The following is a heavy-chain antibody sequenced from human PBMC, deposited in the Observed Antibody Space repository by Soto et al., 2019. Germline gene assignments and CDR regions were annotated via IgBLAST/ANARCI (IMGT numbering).Heavy chain of an antibody. CDR3: ARANYDFWSGYSARFRTPGDSLVGVGMDV. CDR2: INHSGST. D-gene: IGHD3-3*01. CDR1: GGSFSGYY. V-gene: IGHV4-34*01. J-gene: IGHJ6*02. Sequence: SETLSLTCAVYGGSFSGYYWSWIRQPPGKGLEWIGEINHSGSTNYNPSLKSRVTISVDTSKNQFSLKLSSVTAADTAVYYCARANYDFWSGYSARFRTPGDSLVGVGMDVWGQGTTVTVAS.